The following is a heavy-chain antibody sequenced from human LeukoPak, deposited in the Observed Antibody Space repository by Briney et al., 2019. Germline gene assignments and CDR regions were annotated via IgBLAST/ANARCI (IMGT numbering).Heavy chain of an antibody. D-gene: IGHD3-22*01. V-gene: IGHV4-59*01. CDR1: GGSISRYY. Sequence: SETLSLTCTVSGGSISRYYWSCIRQPPGKGLEWIGNIYDSGSTNYNPSLESRVTISVDTSKNQCSLKLSSVTAADTADYYCARQSISGSSLSFFDYWGQGTLVNVSS. J-gene: IGHJ4*02. CDR3: ARQSISGSSLSFFDY. CDR2: IYDSGST.